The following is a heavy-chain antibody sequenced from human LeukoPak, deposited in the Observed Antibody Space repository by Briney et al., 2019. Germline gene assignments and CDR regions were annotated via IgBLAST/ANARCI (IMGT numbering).Heavy chain of an antibody. D-gene: IGHD3-3*01. Sequence: PGGSLRLSCAASGFTFSSYAMSWVRQAPGKGLEWVSAISGSGGSTYYADSVKGRFTISRDNSKNTLYLQMNSLRAEDTAVYYCAKGGQILGWLLFPHDAFDIWGQGTMVTVSS. J-gene: IGHJ3*02. CDR3: AKGGQILGWLLFPHDAFDI. CDR2: ISGSGGST. V-gene: IGHV3-23*01. CDR1: GFTFSSYA.